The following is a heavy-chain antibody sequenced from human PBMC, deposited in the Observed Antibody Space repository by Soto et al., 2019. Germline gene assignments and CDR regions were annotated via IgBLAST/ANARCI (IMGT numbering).Heavy chain of an antibody. Sequence: GGSLRLSCAASGFTVSSNYMSWVRQAPGKGLEWVSVIYSGGSTYYADSVKGRITISRDNSKNTLYLQMNSLRAEDTAVYYCARDQRGIAVPQIINYYYYYGMDVWGQGTTVTVSS. D-gene: IGHD6-19*01. CDR2: IYSGGST. CDR1: GFTVSSNY. V-gene: IGHV3-53*01. CDR3: ARDQRGIAVPQIINYYYYYGMDV. J-gene: IGHJ6*02.